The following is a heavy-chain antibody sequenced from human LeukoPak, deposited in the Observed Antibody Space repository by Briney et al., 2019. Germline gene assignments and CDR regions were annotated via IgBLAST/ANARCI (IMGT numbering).Heavy chain of an antibody. V-gene: IGHV4-34*01. CDR3: ARHITRGRYPYCMDV. D-gene: IGHD3-10*01. CDR2: INHNGST. J-gene: IGHJ6*03. CDR1: GGSFSGYY. Sequence: SETLSLTCAVYGGSFSGYYWSWIRQPPGKGLEWIGEINHNGSTNYNPSLKSRVTISVDTSKNQFSLKLSSVTAADTAVYYCARHITRGRYPYCMDVWGKGTTVTVSS.